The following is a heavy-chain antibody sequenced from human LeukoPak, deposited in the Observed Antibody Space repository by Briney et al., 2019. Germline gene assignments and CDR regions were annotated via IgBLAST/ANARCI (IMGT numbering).Heavy chain of an antibody. CDR3: ARDRESDSSGYYYGLCDY. CDR1: GFTFSSYG. D-gene: IGHD3-22*01. V-gene: IGHV3-7*01. J-gene: IGHJ4*02. CDR2: IKQDGSEK. Sequence: PGGSLRLSCAASGFTFSSYGMHWVRQAPGKGLEWVANIKQDGSEKYYVDSVKGRFTISRDNSKNTLYLQMGSLRAEDTAVYYCARDRESDSSGYYYGLCDYWGQGTLVTVSS.